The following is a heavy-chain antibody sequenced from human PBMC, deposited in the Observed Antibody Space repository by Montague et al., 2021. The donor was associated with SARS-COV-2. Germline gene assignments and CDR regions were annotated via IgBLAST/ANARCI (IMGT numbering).Heavy chain of an antibody. CDR1: GGSVSSYY. CDR2: IYYSGST. Sequence: SETLSLTCTVSGGSVSSYYWSWIRQSPAQGLQWLGYIYYSGSTDYNPSLHSRVTMSVDTSKNQPSLRLNSVTTAATAVYFCARAGGFYDYWSGYSSSAGFFDPWGQGILVTVSS. D-gene: IGHD3-3*01. J-gene: IGHJ5*02. CDR3: ARAGGFYDYWSGYSSSAGFFDP. V-gene: IGHV4-59*02.